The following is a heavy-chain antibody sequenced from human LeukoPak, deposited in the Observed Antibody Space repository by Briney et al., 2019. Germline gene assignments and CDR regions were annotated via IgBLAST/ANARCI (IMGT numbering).Heavy chain of an antibody. CDR1: GFTFSSYG. Sequence: PGGSLRLSCAASGFTFSSYGMSWVRQAPGKGLEWVSGINWNGGSTGYADSVKGRFTISRDNAKNSLYLQMNSLRAEDTALYYCARVGPGPGCCSGGSCYSGDYYYYMDVWGKGTTVTVSS. CDR2: INWNGGST. D-gene: IGHD2-15*01. V-gene: IGHV3-20*04. CDR3: ARVGPGPGCCSGGSCYSGDYYYYMDV. J-gene: IGHJ6*03.